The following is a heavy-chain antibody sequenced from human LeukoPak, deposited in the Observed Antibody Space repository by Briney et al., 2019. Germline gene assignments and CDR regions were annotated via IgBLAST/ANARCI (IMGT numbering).Heavy chain of an antibody. V-gene: IGHV3-7*01. Sequence: GGSLRLSCAASGFTFSNYWMSWVRQAPGKGLEWVANINQDGNEEYYVDSVKGRFTISRDNAKNSLYLQVNSLKTEDTAVYYCARDRVWTVLYWDQGTLVTVSS. J-gene: IGHJ4*02. CDR2: INQDGNEE. D-gene: IGHD6-13*01. CDR3: ARDRVWTVLY. CDR1: GFTFSNYW.